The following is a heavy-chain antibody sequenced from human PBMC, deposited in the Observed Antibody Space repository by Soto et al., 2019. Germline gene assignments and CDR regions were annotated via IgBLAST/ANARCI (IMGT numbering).Heavy chain of an antibody. Sequence: PSETLSLTCAVYGGSFSGYYWSWIRQPPGKGLEWIGEINHSGSTNYNPSLKSRVTISVDTSKNQFSLKLSSVTAADTAVYYCARVRFGVTMVRGARGGNWFDPWGQGTQVTVSS. D-gene: IGHD3-10*01. CDR2: INHSGST. CDR3: ARVRFGVTMVRGARGGNWFDP. V-gene: IGHV4-34*01. CDR1: GGSFSGYY. J-gene: IGHJ5*02.